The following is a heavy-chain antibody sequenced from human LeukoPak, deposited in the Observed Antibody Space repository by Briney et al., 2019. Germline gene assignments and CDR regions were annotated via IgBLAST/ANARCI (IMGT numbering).Heavy chain of an antibody. V-gene: IGHV1-8*03. CDR2: MNPNSGNT. J-gene: IGHJ4*02. CDR3: ARGLRFLEWANDY. CDR1: GYTFTSYD. Sequence: ASVKVSCKASGYTFTSYDINWVRQATGQGLEWMGWMNPNSGNTGYAQKFQGRVTITRNTSISTAYMELSSLRPEDTAVYYCARGLRFLEWANDYWGQGTLVTVSS. D-gene: IGHD3-3*01.